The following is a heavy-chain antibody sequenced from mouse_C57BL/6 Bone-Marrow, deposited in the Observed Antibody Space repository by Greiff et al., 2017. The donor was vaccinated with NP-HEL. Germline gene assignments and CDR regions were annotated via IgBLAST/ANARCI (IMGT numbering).Heavy chain of an antibody. CDR1: GYTFTDYY. CDR3: ARRTGY. Sequence: VQLVESGAELVRPGASVKLSCKASGYTFTDYYINWVKQRPGQGLEWIARIYPGSGNTYYNEKFKGKATLTAEKSSSTAYMQLSSLTSEDSAVYFCARRTGYWGQGTTLTVSS. V-gene: IGHV1-76*01. D-gene: IGHD4-1*01. J-gene: IGHJ2*01. CDR2: IYPGSGNT.